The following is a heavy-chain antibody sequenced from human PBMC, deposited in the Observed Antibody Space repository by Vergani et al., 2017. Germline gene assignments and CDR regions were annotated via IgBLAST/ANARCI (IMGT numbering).Heavy chain of an antibody. CDR3: AKDTTNGDAYYYDSSGYPVGLRPFYFDY. J-gene: IGHJ4*02. V-gene: IGHV3-9*01. D-gene: IGHD3-22*01. CDR2: ISWNSGSI. Sequence: EVQLVESGGGLVQPGRSLRLSCAASGFTFDDYAMHWVRQAPGKGLEWVSGISWNSGSIGYADSVKGRFTISRDTAKNSLYLQMNSLRAEDTALYYCAKDTTNGDAYYYDSSGYPVGLRPFYFDYWGQGTLVTVSS. CDR1: GFTFDDYA.